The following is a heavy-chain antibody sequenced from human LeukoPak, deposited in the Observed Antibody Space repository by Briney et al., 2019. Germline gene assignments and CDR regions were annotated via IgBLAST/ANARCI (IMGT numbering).Heavy chain of an antibody. D-gene: IGHD6-6*01. Sequence: KTSETLSLTCAVSGYSISSGYYWGWIRQPPGKGLEWIGSIYNSGITYYNPSLKSRVTISVDTSKNQFSLKLSSVTAADTAVYYCARLSSIEGFDYWGQGTLVTVSS. J-gene: IGHJ4*02. CDR1: GYSISSGYY. V-gene: IGHV4-38-2*01. CDR3: ARLSSIEGFDY. CDR2: IYNSGIT.